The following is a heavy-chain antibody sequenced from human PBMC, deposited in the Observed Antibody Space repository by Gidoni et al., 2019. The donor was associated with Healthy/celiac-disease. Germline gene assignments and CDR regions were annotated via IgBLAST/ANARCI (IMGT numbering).Heavy chain of an antibody. Sequence: TFSSYGMHWVRQAPGKGLEWVAVIWYDGSNKYYADSVKGRFTISRDNSKNTLYLQMNSLRAEYTAVYYCARGIYGEGYLDYFDYWGQGTLVTVSS. CDR3: ARGIYGEGYLDYFDY. J-gene: IGHJ4*02. D-gene: IGHD4-17*01. V-gene: IGHV3-33*01. CDR1: TFSSYG. CDR2: IWYDGSNK.